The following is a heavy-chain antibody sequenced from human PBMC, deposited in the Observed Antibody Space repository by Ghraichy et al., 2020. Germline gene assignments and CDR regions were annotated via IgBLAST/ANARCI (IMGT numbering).Heavy chain of an antibody. V-gene: IGHV3-21*01. CDR1: GFTFSSYG. CDR3: AKTMILVATFDY. D-gene: IGHD3-22*01. J-gene: IGHJ4*02. Sequence: GGSLRLSCAASGFTFSSYGMNWVRQAPGKGLEWISSISSSSSYIYYADSVKGRFTISRDNAKNSLYLQMNSLRAEDTAVYYCAKTMILVATFDYWGQRTLVTVSS. CDR2: ISSSSSYI.